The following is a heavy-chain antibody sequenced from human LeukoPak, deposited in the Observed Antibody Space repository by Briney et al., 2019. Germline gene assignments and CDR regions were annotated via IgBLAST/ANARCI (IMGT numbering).Heavy chain of an antibody. CDR2: VSGYNGNT. CDR1: GGTFSSYA. V-gene: IGHV1-18*01. CDR3: ARDLVVVPAAPGGY. Sequence: ASVKVSCKASGGTFSSYAISWARQAPGQGLEWMGWVSGYNGNTNYAQKLQGRVTMTTDTSTSTAYMELRSLRSDDTAVYYCARDLVVVPAAPGGYWGQGTLVTVSS. D-gene: IGHD2-2*01. J-gene: IGHJ4*02.